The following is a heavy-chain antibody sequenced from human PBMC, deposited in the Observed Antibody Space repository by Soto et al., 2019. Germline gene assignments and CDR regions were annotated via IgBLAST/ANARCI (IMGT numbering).Heavy chain of an antibody. CDR1: GYTFTSYA. CDR3: ARVGRYFDWLLEDY. J-gene: IGHJ4*02. D-gene: IGHD3-9*01. CDR2: ISAYNGNT. V-gene: IGHV1-18*01. Sequence: GASVKVSCKASGYTFTSYAIRWPRQAPGQGLEWMGWISAYNGNTNYAQKLQGRVTMTTDTSTSTAYMELRSLRSDDAAVYYCARVGRYFDWLLEDYWGQGTLVTVSS.